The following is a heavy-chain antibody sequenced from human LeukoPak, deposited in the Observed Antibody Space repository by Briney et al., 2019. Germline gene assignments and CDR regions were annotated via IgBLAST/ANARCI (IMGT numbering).Heavy chain of an antibody. CDR2: IYYSGST. Sequence: PSETLSLTCTVSGGSISSSSYYLGWIRQPPGKGLEWIGSIYYSGSTYYNPSLKSRVTISVDTSKNQFSLKLSSVTAADTAVYYCARRGYSSSWYWGQGTLVTVSS. V-gene: IGHV4-39*01. CDR1: GGSISSSSYY. CDR3: ARRGYSSSWY. J-gene: IGHJ4*02. D-gene: IGHD6-13*01.